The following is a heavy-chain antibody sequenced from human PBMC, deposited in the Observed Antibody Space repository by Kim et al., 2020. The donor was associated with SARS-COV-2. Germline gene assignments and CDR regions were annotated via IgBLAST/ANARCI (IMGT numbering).Heavy chain of an antibody. D-gene: IGHD1-26*01. Sequence: YAQKFQGRVTITADESTSTAYMELSSLRSEDTAVYYCARVGATSYYGMDVWGQGTTVTVSS. V-gene: IGHV1-69*01. CDR3: ARVGATSYYGMDV. J-gene: IGHJ6*02.